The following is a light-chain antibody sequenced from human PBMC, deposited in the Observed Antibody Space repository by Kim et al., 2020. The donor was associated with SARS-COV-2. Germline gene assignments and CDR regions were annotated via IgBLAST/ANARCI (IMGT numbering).Light chain of an antibody. J-gene: IGKJ1*01. CDR2: AAS. Sequence: ASIGDRVAVTSRTSEGIDHHLPWYQQTPGKAPNLLIFAASTLQSGVPSRFSGSGSGTEFSLTVSSPQPEDFAIYYSQQLKTYPWTFGQGTKVDIK. CDR3: QQLKTYPWT. CDR1: EGIDHH. V-gene: IGKV1-9*01.